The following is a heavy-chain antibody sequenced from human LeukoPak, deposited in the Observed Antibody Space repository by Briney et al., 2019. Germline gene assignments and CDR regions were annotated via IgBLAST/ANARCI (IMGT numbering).Heavy chain of an antibody. J-gene: IGHJ6*02. Sequence: PSQTLSLTCTVSGGSISSGYYWGWIRQPPGKGLEWIGSIYHSGSTYYNPSLKSRVTISVDTSKNQFSLKLSSVTAADTAVYYCARGYCSGGSCYGNYYYGMDVWGQGTTVTVSS. CDR2: IYHSGST. D-gene: IGHD2-15*01. V-gene: IGHV4-38-2*02. CDR1: GGSISSGYY. CDR3: ARGYCSGGSCYGNYYYGMDV.